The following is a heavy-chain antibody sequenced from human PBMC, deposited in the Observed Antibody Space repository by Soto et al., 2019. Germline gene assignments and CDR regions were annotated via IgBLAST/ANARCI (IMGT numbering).Heavy chain of an antibody. D-gene: IGHD5-18*01. CDR2: INTGNGDT. V-gene: IGHV1-3*04. Sequence: ASVKVSCKASGYTFTSYVIHWVRQAPGQRLEWMGWINTGNGDTKYPQKFQGRVTITRDTSASTAYMDLSSLRSEDTAVYYCARARGYSYGQVDSWGQGTLVTVSS. J-gene: IGHJ4*02. CDR1: GYTFTSYV. CDR3: ARARGYSYGQVDS.